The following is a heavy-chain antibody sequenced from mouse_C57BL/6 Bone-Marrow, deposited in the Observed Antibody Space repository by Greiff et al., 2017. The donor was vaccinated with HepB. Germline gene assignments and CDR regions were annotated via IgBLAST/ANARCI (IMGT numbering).Heavy chain of an antibody. CDR1: GFTFSDYG. V-gene: IGHV5-15*01. J-gene: IGHJ4*01. Sequence: EVKLMEPGGGLVQPGGSLKLSCAASGFTFSDYGMAWVRQAPRKGPEWVAFISNFAYSIYYADTVTGRFTISRENAKNTLYLEMSSLRSEDTAMYYCARPNWERAMDYWGQGTSVTVSS. CDR2: ISNFAYSI. D-gene: IGHD4-1*01. CDR3: ARPNWERAMDY.